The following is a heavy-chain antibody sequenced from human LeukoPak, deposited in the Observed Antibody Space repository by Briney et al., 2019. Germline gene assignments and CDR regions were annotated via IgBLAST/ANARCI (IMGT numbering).Heavy chain of an antibody. J-gene: IGHJ1*01. V-gene: IGHV1-2*02. CDR1: GYTLTELS. CDR3: ARSYCSSTSCYNVWYFQH. Sequence: ASVKVSCKVSGYTLTELSMHWVRQAPGQGLEWMGWINPNSGGTNYAQKFQGRVTMTRDTSISTAYMKLSRLRSDDTAVYYCARSYCSSTSCYNVWYFQHWGQGTLVTVSS. D-gene: IGHD2-2*02. CDR2: INPNSGGT.